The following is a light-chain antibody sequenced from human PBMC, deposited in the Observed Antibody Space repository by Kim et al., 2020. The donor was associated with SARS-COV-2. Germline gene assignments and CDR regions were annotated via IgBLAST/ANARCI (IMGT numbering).Light chain of an antibody. CDR2: KDS. CDR3: YSAADNNRGV. V-gene: IGLV3-27*01. Sequence: SYELTQPSSVSVSPGQTARITCSGDVLAKKYARWFQQKPGQAPVLVIYKDSERPSGIPERFSGSSSGTTVTLTISGAQVEDEADYYCYSAADNNRGVFGGGTQLTV. J-gene: IGLJ2*01. CDR1: VLAKKY.